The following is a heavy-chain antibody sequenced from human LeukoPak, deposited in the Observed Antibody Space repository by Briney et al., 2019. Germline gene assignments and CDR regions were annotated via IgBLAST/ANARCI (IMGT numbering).Heavy chain of an antibody. J-gene: IGHJ4*02. CDR3: AREGYSPRDGYNFNFDY. V-gene: IGHV3-7*01. CDR1: GFSFTTYW. CDR2: IKQDGTEK. D-gene: IGHD5-24*01. Sequence: GESLRLSCAASGFSFTTYWMSWVRQAPGKGLEWVANIKQDGTEKYYVDSVKGRFTISRDNAKNSLYLQMNSLRAEDTAVYYCAREGYSPRDGYNFNFDYWGQGTLVTVSS.